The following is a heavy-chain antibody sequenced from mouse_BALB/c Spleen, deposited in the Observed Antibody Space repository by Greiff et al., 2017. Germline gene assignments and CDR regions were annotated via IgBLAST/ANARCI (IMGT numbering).Heavy chain of an antibody. CDR2: IDPENGNT. J-gene: IGHJ4*01. V-gene: IGHV14-1*02. Sequence: EVQLQQSGAELVRPGALVKLSCKASGFNIKDYYMHWVKQRPEQGLEWIGWIDPENGNTIYDPKFQGKASITADTSSNTAYLQLSSLTSEDTAVYYCAFKFITTAMDYWGQGTSVTVSS. CDR3: AFKFITTAMDY. CDR1: GFNIKDYY. D-gene: IGHD1-2*01.